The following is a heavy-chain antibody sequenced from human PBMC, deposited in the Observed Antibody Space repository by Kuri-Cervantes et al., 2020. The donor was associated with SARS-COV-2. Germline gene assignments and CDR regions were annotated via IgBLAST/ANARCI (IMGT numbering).Heavy chain of an antibody. CDR3: ARDLRLGKSLDY. CDR1: GFTFSSYS. D-gene: IGHD7-27*01. CDR2: ISSSGSTI. J-gene: IGHJ4*02. V-gene: IGHV3-48*04. Sequence: GESLKISCVASGFTFSSYSMNWVRQAPGKGLEWVSYISSSGSTIYYADSVKGRFTISRDNAKNSLYLQMSSLRAEDTAVYYCARDLRLGKSLDYWGQGTLVTVSS.